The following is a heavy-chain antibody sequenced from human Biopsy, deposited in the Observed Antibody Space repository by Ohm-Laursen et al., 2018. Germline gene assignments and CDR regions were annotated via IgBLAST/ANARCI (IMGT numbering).Heavy chain of an antibody. J-gene: IGHJ4*02. D-gene: IGHD1-26*01. CDR2: IIPMFGTA. V-gene: IGHV1-69*13. CDR1: GGTFINYA. CDR3: ARGPHSGSHSCFDY. Sequence: SVKVSCKVSGGTFINYAISWVRQAPGQGLEWMGGIIPMFGTANYAQMIQGRVTISADESTSTSYMELSSLTTEDTAIYYCARGPHSGSHSCFDYWGRGTLVTVSS.